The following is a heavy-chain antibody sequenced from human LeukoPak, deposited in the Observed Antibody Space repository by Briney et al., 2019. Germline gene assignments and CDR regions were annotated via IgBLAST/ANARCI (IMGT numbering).Heavy chain of an antibody. Sequence: GGSLRLSCAASGFTFDDYAMVWVRQRPGRGLEWVSSINWSGTSADYADSVKARFTISRDNAKNSLYLQMNSLRGEDTAFYHCARELADCSSSRCLPYGVDVWGQGTTVTVSS. CDR1: GFTFDDYA. D-gene: IGHD2-2*01. V-gene: IGHV3-20*01. J-gene: IGHJ6*02. CDR2: INWSGTSA. CDR3: ARELADCSSSRCLPYGVDV.